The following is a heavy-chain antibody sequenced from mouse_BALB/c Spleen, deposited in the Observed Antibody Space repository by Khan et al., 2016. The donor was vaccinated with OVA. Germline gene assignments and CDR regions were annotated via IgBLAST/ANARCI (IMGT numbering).Heavy chain of an antibody. CDR2: LWGDGST. J-gene: IGHJ4*01. CDR3: ARSYDGNYREAMDY. CDR1: GFSLTGYG. V-gene: IGHV2-6-7*01. D-gene: IGHD2-10*01. Sequence: VQLKQSGPGLVAPSQSLSITCTVSGFSLTGYGVNWVRQPPGKGLEWLGMLWGDGSTDYNSVLKSRLSISKDNSKSQVYLKMNSLQPDDTARYYCARSYDGNYREAMDYWGQGTSVTVSS.